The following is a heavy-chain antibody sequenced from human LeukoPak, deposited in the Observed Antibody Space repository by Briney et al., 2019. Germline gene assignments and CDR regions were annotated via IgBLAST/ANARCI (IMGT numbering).Heavy chain of an antibody. V-gene: IGHV1-8*01. J-gene: IGHJ6*03. CDR1: GYTFTSFD. CDR3: ARGYGSSSVLGHYYYYMDV. D-gene: IGHD6-6*01. Sequence: GASVTVSCKASGYTFTSFDFNWVRQAAGQGLEWMGWMSPNSGNTGYAQKFQGRVNMNRNTSISTAYMELSSLRSEDTAVYYCARGYGSSSVLGHYYYYMDVWGKGTTVTVSS. CDR2: MSPNSGNT.